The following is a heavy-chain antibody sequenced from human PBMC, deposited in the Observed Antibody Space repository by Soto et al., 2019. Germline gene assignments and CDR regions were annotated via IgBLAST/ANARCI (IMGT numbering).Heavy chain of an antibody. V-gene: IGHV1-46*01. CDR3: ARVKGGGSEYFFDY. D-gene: IGHD2-15*01. Sequence: QVQLVQSGAEVKKPGASVKVSCKASGYTFTRYNMHWVRQAPGQGLEWMAIINPSGGSTYYVQKFEGRVTLTMDTSTSTVYMELSSLRSEDTAVYYCARVKGGGSEYFFDYWGQGTLVTVSS. J-gene: IGHJ4*02. CDR2: INPSGGST. CDR1: GYTFTRYN.